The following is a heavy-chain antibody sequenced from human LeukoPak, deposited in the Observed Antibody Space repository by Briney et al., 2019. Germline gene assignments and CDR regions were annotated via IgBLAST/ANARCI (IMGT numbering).Heavy chain of an antibody. D-gene: IGHD6-19*01. J-gene: IGHJ4*02. CDR2: IIPIFGTA. CDR1: GYTFTSYG. Sequence: ASVKVSCKASGYTFTSYGISWVRQAPGQGLEWMGGIIPIFGTANYAQKFQGRVTITADKSTSTAYMELSSLRSEDTAVYYCARSRIAVAGTFDYWGQGTLVTVSS. CDR3: ARSRIAVAGTFDY. V-gene: IGHV1-69*06.